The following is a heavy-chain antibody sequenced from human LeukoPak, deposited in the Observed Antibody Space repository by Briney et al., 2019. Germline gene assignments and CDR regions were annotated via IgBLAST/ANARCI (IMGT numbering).Heavy chain of an antibody. V-gene: IGHV4-4*07. J-gene: IGHJ4*02. CDR3: ARDMDPWGFGEYIL. CDR2: IYASGST. CDR1: GGSISSYY. D-gene: IGHD3-10*01. Sequence: PSETLSLTCAVSGGSISSYYWSWIRQPAGKGLEWIGRIYASGSTNYNPSLKSRATMSVDMSKNQFSLKLSSVTAADTAVYYCARDMDPWGFGEYILWGQGTLVTVSS.